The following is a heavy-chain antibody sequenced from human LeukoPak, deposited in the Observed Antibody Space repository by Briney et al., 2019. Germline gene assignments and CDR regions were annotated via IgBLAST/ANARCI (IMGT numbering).Heavy chain of an antibody. CDR3: GGGYCTNGVCYVVDY. Sequence: GGSLRLSCAASGFTFSSYEMNWVRQAPGKGLEGVSYISSSGSTIYYADSVKGRFTISRDNAKNSLYLQMNSLRAEDTAVYYCGGGYCTNGVCYVVDYWGQGTLVTVSS. CDR2: ISSSGSTI. CDR1: GFTFSSYE. D-gene: IGHD2-8*01. J-gene: IGHJ4*02. V-gene: IGHV3-48*03.